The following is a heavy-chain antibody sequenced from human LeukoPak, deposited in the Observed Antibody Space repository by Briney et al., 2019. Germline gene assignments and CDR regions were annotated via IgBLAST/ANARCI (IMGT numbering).Heavy chain of an antibody. V-gene: IGHV5-51*01. J-gene: IGHJ4*02. CDR3: TRLANTAFDF. D-gene: IGHD4/OR15-4a*01. CDR2: INPGDSDT. Sequence: GESLKISCKGSGYTFTNYWIGWVRQMPGKGLGWMGMINPGDSDTRYSPSFQGQATISGDKSINTAYLQWSSLKASDTAMYYCTRLANTAFDFWGQGTLVTVSS. CDR1: GYTFTNYW.